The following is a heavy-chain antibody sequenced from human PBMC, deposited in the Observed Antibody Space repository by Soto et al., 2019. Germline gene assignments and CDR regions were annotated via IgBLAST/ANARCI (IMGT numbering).Heavy chain of an antibody. CDR1: GGTFSSYA. D-gene: IGHD1-1*01. Sequence: SVKVSCKASGGTFSSYAISWVRQAPGQGLEWMGGIIPIFGTANYAQKFQGRVTITADESTSTAYMELSSLRSEDTAVYYCARGSLERRAYPPRDYYYYGMDVWGQGTTVRVSS. CDR3: ARGSLERRAYPPRDYYYYGMDV. V-gene: IGHV1-69*13. J-gene: IGHJ6*02. CDR2: IIPIFGTA.